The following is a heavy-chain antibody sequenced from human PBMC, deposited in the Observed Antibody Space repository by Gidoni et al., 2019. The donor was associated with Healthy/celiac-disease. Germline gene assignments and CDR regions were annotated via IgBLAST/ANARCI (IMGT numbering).Heavy chain of an antibody. D-gene: IGHD5-12*01. V-gene: IGHV4-39*01. Sequence: QLQLQESGPGLVKPSETLSLTCTVSGGSISSSSYYWGWFRQPPGKGLEWIGSIYYSGSTYYNPSLKSRVTISVDTSKNQFSLKLSSVTAADTAVYYCARRWLQFDYWGQGTLVTVSS. CDR2: IYYSGST. CDR3: ARRWLQFDY. J-gene: IGHJ4*02. CDR1: GGSISSSSYY.